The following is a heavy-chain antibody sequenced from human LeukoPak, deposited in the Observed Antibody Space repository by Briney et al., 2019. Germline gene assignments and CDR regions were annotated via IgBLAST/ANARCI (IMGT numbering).Heavy chain of an antibody. CDR1: GGSISSSSYY. CDR2: IYYSGST. J-gene: IGHJ5*02. V-gene: IGHV4-39*07. D-gene: IGHD4-23*01. CDR3: ARDQRWALSEFDP. Sequence: SETLSLTCTVSGGSISSSSYYWGWIRQPPGKGLEWIGSIYYSGSTYYTPSLKSRVTISVDTSKNQFSLKLSSVTAADTAVYYCARDQRWALSEFDPWGQGTLVTVSS.